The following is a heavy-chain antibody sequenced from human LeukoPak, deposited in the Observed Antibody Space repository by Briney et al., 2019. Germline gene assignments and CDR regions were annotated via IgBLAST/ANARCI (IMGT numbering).Heavy chain of an antibody. J-gene: IGHJ5*02. CDR3: ARDHTPSTYYDFWSGSGYNWFDP. CDR1: GFTFSSYS. V-gene: IGHV3-21*01. CDR2: ISSSSSYI. D-gene: IGHD3-3*01. Sequence: GGSLRLSCAASGFTFSSYSMNWIRQAPGKGLEWVSSISSSSSYIYYADSVKGRFTISRDNAKNSPYLQMNSLRAEDTAVYYCARDHTPSTYYDFWSGSGYNWFDPWGQGTLVTVSS.